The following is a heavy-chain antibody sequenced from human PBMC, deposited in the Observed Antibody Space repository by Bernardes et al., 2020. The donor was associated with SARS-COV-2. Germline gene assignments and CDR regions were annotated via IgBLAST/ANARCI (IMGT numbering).Heavy chain of an antibody. J-gene: IGHJ5*02. CDR1: GGTISSYY. CDR3: ARGFDP. V-gene: IGHV4-59*01. Sequence: SETLSLTCTVSGGTISSYYWSWIRQSPGKGLEWTGYIYYSGSTNYNPPLKSRVTISVDTSKNQFSLKLTSVTAADTAGYYCARGFDPWGQGTLVTVSS. CDR2: IYYSGST.